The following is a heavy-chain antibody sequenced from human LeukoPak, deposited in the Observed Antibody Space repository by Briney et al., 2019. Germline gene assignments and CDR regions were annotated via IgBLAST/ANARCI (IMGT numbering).Heavy chain of an antibody. Sequence: GGSLRLSCAASGFTFSSNWMHWVRQAPGKGLVWVSRINSDGSTTSYADSVRGRFTISRDNAKNTVYLQMNSLRAEDTAVYYCAKVIIVGATFGNFDYWSQGTLVTVSS. J-gene: IGHJ4*02. CDR2: INSDGSTT. CDR1: GFTFSSNW. D-gene: IGHD1-26*01. V-gene: IGHV3-74*01. CDR3: AKVIIVGATFGNFDY.